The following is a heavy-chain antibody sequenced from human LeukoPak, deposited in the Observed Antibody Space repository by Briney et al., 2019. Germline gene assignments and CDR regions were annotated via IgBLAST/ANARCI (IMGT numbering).Heavy chain of an antibody. J-gene: IGHJ4*02. CDR2: ISGSGDST. CDR3: AKGRGITRPPFDY. Sequence: GGSLRLSCAVSGFTFGNYGMHWVRQAPGKGLEWVSAISGSGDSTYYADSVKGRFTISRDNSKNTQYLQMNSLRAEDTAIYYCAKGRGITRPPFDYWGQGTLVTVSS. CDR1: GFTFGNYG. D-gene: IGHD3-10*01. V-gene: IGHV3-23*01.